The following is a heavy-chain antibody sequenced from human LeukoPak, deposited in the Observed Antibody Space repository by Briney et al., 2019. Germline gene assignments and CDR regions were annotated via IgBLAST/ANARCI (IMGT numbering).Heavy chain of an antibody. CDR3: AKGRGTAVTSAANY. CDR1: GFMFSSYA. Sequence: GGSLRPSCVASGFMFSSYAMNWVRQAPGKGLEWVSTLSGNGGATYYADSVKDRFSISRDNSKTTVSLQMNSLRAEDTAVYYCAKGRGTAVTSAANYWGQGTLVTVSS. D-gene: IGHD4-17*01. CDR2: LSGNGGAT. V-gene: IGHV3-23*01. J-gene: IGHJ4*02.